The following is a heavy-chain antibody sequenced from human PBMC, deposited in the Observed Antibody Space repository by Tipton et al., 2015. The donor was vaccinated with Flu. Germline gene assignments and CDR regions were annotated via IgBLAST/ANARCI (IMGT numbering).Heavy chain of an antibody. CDR1: GFTFSSYA. J-gene: IGHJ4*02. CDR3: ARDRIIGDDGYYYDSSGYLGY. Sequence: QVQLVQSGGGVVQPGRSLRLSCAASGFTFSSYAMHWVRQAPGKGLEWVAVISYDGSNKYYADSVKGRFTISRDNSKNTLYLQMNSLRAEDTAVYYCARDRIIGDDGYYYDSSGYLGYWGQGTLVTVSS. CDR2: ISYDGSNK. V-gene: IGHV3-30-3*01. D-gene: IGHD3-22*01.